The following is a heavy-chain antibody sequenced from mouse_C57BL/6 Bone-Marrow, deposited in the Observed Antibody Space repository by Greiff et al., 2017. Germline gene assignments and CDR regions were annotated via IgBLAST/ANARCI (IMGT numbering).Heavy chain of an antibody. V-gene: IGHV1-85*01. J-gene: IGHJ1*03. D-gene: IGHD1-1*01. Sequence: VQVVESGPELVKPGASVKLSCKASGYTFTSYDINWVKQRPGQGLAWIGWIYPRDGSTKYNEKFKGKATLTVDTSSSTAYMELHSLPSEDSAVFFCARLEFDGSSGDWYFDVWGTGTTVTVSS. CDR2: IYPRDGST. CDR1: GYTFTSYD. CDR3: ARLEFDGSSGDWYFDV.